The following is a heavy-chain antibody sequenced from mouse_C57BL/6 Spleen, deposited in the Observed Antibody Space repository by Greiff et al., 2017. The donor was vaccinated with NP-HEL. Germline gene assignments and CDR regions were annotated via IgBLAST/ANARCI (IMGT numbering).Heavy chain of an antibody. CDR2: IYPRSGNT. J-gene: IGHJ2*01. D-gene: IGHD2-4*01. CDR1: GYTFTSYG. V-gene: IGHV1-81*01. Sequence: VMLVESGAELARPGASVKLSCKASGYTFTSYGISWVKQRTGQGLEWIGEIYPRSGNTYYNEKFKGKATLTADKSSSTAYMELRSLTSEDSAVYFCARDVSYDYENYWGQGTTLTVSS. CDR3: ARDVSYDYENY.